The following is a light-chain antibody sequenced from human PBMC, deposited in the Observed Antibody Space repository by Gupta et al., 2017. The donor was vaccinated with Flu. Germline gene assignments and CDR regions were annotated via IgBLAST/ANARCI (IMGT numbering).Light chain of an antibody. V-gene: IGLV2-18*02. Sequence: QSALTQPPSVSGSPGQSVTISCPGTSSDVGNYNRVSWYQQPPDTAPKLMIYEVSNRPSGVPDRFSGSKSGNTDSLTISGLQAEDEADYYCTSYTSSYTYVFGTGTKVTVL. J-gene: IGLJ1*01. CDR2: EVS. CDR3: TSYTSSYTYV. CDR1: SSDVGNYNR.